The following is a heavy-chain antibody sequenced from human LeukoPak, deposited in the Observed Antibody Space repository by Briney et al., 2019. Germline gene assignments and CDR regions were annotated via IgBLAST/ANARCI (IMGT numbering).Heavy chain of an antibody. J-gene: IGHJ4*02. Sequence: SETLSLTCTVSGGSISSGSYYWSWIRQPAGKGLEWIGRIYTSGSTNYNPSLKSRVTISVDTSKNQFSLKLSSVTAADTAVYYCARGGYIDDYWGQGTLVTVSS. CDR1: GGSISSGSYY. D-gene: IGHD3-9*01. V-gene: IGHV4-61*02. CDR3: ARGGYIDDY. CDR2: IYTSGST.